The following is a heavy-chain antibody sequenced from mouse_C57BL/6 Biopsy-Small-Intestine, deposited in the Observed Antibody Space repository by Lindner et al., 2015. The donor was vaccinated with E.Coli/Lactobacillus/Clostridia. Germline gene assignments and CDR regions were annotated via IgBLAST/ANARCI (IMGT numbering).Heavy chain of an antibody. J-gene: IGHJ2*01. Sequence: VQLQESGAELVKSGASVKLSCTASGFNIKDYYMHWVKQRTGQGLEWIGRIDPEDGETKYAPKFQGKATITADTSSNTAYLQLSSLTSEDTAVYYCASYGSSYYFDYWGQGTTLTVSS. V-gene: IGHV14-2*01. CDR3: ASYGSSYYFDY. D-gene: IGHD1-1*01. CDR2: IDPEDGET. CDR1: GFNIKDYY.